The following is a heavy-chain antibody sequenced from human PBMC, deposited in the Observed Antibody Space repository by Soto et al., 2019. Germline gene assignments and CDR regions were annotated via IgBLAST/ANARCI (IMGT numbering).Heavy chain of an antibody. V-gene: IGHV1-69*13. Sequence: ASVKVSCKASGGTFSSYAISWVRQAPGQGLEWMGGIIPIFGTANYAQKFQGRVTITADESTSTAYMELSSLRFEDTAVYYCATPYCISTSCFSGKYYFDYWGQGTLVTVSS. CDR3: ATPYCISTSCFSGKYYFDY. CDR1: GGTFSSYA. J-gene: IGHJ4*02. CDR2: IIPIFGTA. D-gene: IGHD2-2*01.